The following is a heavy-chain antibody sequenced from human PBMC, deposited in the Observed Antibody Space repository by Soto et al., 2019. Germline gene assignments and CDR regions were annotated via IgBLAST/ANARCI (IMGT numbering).Heavy chain of an antibody. V-gene: IGHV4-59*07. CDR2: IYYSGST. Sequence: SDTLSLTCIVPGGFISSYYWSWIRQPPGKGLEWIGYIYYSGSTNYNPSLKSRVTISVDTSKNQISLKLSSVAAADTAEYDCARGRAVTLITMVRGIINYGMDVWGQGTTVTVSS. J-gene: IGHJ6*02. CDR1: GGFISSYY. D-gene: IGHD3-10*01. CDR3: ARGRAVTLITMVRGIINYGMDV.